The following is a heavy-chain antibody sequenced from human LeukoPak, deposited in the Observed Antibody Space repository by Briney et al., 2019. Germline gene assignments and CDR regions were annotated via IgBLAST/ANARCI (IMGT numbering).Heavy chain of an antibody. CDR3: ARAPDSDSGYDYFDY. D-gene: IGHD5-12*01. J-gene: IGHJ4*02. CDR1: GYSFPNYW. CDR2: IDPSDSYT. Sequence: PGESLKISCKGSGYSFPNYWIGWVRQMPGKGLEWMGKIDPSDSYTNYSPSFQGHVTISADKSISTAYLQWSSLKASDTAMYYCARAPDSDSGYDYFDYWGQGTLVTVSS. V-gene: IGHV5-10-1*01.